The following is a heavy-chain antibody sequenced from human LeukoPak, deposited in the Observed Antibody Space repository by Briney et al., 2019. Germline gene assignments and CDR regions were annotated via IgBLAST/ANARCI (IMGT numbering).Heavy chain of an antibody. Sequence: GESLKISCKGSGYSFTSYWIGWVRQMPGKGLEWVAVTSYDGSSKYYADSVKGRFTISRDNSKNTLYLQMNSLRAEDTAVYYCASPAVYSSSWYYFDYWGQGTLVTVSS. CDR3: ASPAVYSSSWYYFDY. CDR2: TSYDGSSK. J-gene: IGHJ4*02. D-gene: IGHD6-13*01. V-gene: IGHV3-30*03. CDR1: GYSFTSYW.